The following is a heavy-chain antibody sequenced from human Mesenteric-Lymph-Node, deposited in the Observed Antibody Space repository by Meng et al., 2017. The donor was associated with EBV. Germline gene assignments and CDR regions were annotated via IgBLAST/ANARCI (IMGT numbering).Heavy chain of an antibody. Sequence: LTLQDPGPGLVKPSETLSLTCTVSGGSISSRSYYWGWIRQPPGKGLEWIGSIYFSGSTHYNPSLKSRVTISVDTSKNQFSLSLRSVTAADTAVYFCARVDDSDSSYDNWGQGTLVTVSS. CDR3: ARVDDSDSSYDN. V-gene: IGHV4-39*07. CDR2: IYFSGST. CDR1: GGSISSRSYY. D-gene: IGHD3-22*01. J-gene: IGHJ4*02.